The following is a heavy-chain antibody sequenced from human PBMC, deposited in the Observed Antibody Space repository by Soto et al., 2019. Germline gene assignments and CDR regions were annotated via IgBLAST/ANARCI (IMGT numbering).Heavy chain of an antibody. D-gene: IGHD3-10*02. CDR2: IYPGDSDT. V-gene: IGHV5-51*01. CDR1: GYSFTSYW. J-gene: IGHJ6*02. CDR3: ARMLPHRNYYYGMDV. Sequence: PGESLKISCKGSGYSFTSYWIGWVRQMPGKGLEWMGIIYPGDSDTRYSPSFQGQVTISADKSISTAYLQWSSLKASDTAMYYCARMLPHRNYYYGMDVWGQGTTVTVSS.